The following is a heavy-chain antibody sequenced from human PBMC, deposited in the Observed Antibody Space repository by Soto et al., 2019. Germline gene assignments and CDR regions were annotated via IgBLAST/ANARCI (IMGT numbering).Heavy chain of an antibody. D-gene: IGHD3-10*01. CDR3: VTSAGHLNN. J-gene: IGHJ4*02. CDR2: ITGYGETI. V-gene: IGHV3-48*02. Sequence: EVQLVESGGGLVQPGGSLRLSCTASGFMFDSCSMNWVRQSPARGLEWLSYITGYGETIHYADSVRGRFTVSRDNAKNSLYLQMNSLTDEDTAVYYCVTSAGHLNNWGQGTLVIVST. CDR1: GFMFDSCS.